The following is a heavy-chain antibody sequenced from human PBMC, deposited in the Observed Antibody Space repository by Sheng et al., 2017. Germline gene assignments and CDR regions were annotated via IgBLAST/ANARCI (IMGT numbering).Heavy chain of an antibody. D-gene: IGHD6-19*01. CDR3: AREDLAVRGNPLDY. CDR2: IIPIVGVT. V-gene: IGHV1-69*02. Sequence: QVQLVQSGAEVKKPGSSVKVSCKASGDTFSSHSISWVRQAPGQGLEWMGKIIPIVGVTNYAQNFQGKITITADKSTNTAYMEMSSLRFEDTAVYYCAREDLAVRGNPLDYWGQGTLVTVSS. CDR1: GDTFSSHS. J-gene: IGHJ4*02.